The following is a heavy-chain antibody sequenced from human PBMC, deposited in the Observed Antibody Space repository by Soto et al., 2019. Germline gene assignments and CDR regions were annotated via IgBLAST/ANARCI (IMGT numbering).Heavy chain of an antibody. CDR2: ISSSGSTI. J-gene: IGHJ4*02. CDR1: GFTFSDYY. D-gene: IGHD5-12*01. V-gene: IGHV3-11*01. Sequence: PGGSLRLSCAASGFTFSDYYMSWIRQAPGKGLEWVSYISSSGSTIYYADSVKGRFTISRDNAKNSLYLQMNSLRAEDTAVYYCARGQIVATRRAPFDYWGQGTLVPVSS. CDR3: ARGQIVATRRAPFDY.